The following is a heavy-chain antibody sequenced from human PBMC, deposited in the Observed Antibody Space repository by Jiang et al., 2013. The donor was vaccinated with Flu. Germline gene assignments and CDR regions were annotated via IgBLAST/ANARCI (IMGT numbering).Heavy chain of an antibody. Sequence: PGLVKPSETLSLTCTVSGGSISSSSYYWGWIRQPPGKGLEWIGSIYYSGSTYYNPSLKSRVTISVDTSKNQFSLKLSSVTAADTAVYYCARQGSSWYWYFDLWGRGTLVTVSS. CDR2: IYYSGST. J-gene: IGHJ2*01. CDR1: GGSISSSSYY. CDR3: ARQGSSWYWYFDL. D-gene: IGHD6-13*01. V-gene: IGHV4-39*01.